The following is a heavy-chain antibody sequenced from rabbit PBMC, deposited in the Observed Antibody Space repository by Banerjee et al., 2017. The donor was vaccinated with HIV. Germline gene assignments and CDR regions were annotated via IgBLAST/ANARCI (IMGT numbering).Heavy chain of an antibody. CDR2: INTSSGNT. D-gene: IGHD6-1*01. CDR3: ARGTGYAGYGYAIQYFTL. Sequence: QSLEESGGDLVKPGASLTLTCTASGFSFTNKYVMCWVRQAPGKGLEWIACINTSSGNTVYASWAKGPFTISKTSSTTVTLKMTSLTAADTATYFCARGTGYAGYGYAIQYFTLWGPGTLVTVS. J-gene: IGHJ4*01. V-gene: IGHV1S40*01. CDR1: GFSFTNKYV.